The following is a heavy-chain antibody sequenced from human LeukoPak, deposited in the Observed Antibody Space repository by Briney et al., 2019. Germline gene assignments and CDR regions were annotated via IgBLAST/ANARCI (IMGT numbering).Heavy chain of an antibody. D-gene: IGHD2-2*01. V-gene: IGHV3-30*02. CDR3: ATVYCSSTSCYGDLDY. Sequence: GVSLRLSCAASGFTFSSYGMHWVSQAPGKGLEWVAFIRYDGSNKYYADSVKGRFTISRDNSKNTLYLQMNSLRAEDTAVYYCATVYCSSTSCYGDLDYWGQGTLVTVSS. CDR1: GFTFSSYG. CDR2: IRYDGSNK. J-gene: IGHJ4*02.